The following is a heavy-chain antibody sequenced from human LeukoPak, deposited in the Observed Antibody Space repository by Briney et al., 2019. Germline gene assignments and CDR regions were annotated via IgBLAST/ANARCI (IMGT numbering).Heavy chain of an antibody. V-gene: IGHV1-2*02. J-gene: IGHJ4*02. D-gene: IGHD2-8*01. CDR1: GYTFTGYY. CDR3: ARVMVPIGIVDS. Sequence: ASVKVSCKASGYTFTGYYMHWVRQAPGQGLEWMGWINPNSGGTNYAQKFQGRVTMTRDTSISTAYMELSRLRSDDTAVYYCARVMVPIGIVDSGGQEPLVTASS. CDR2: INPNSGGT.